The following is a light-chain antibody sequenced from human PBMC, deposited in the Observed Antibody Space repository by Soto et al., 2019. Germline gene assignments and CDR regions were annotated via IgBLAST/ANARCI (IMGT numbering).Light chain of an antibody. CDR2: GAS. Sequence: EIVLTQSPGTLSLSPGERATLSCRASQSVSSSYVAWYQQRPGQAPMLLIYGASSRAAGIPDRFSGSGSGTDFTLTISGLEPEDFAEYYCQQYGSSPLTFGGGTKVEIK. V-gene: IGKV3-20*01. CDR1: QSVSSSY. J-gene: IGKJ4*01. CDR3: QQYGSSPLT.